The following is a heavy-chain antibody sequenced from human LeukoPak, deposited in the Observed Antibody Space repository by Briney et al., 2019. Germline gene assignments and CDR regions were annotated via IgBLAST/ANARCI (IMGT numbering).Heavy chain of an antibody. J-gene: IGHJ6*03. D-gene: IGHD6-13*01. CDR1: GFTFSSYA. V-gene: IGHV3-23*01. Sequence: PGGSLRLSCAASGFTFSSYAMSWVRQAPGKGLEWVSATSGSGGSTYYADSVKGRFTISRDNSKNTLYLQMNSLRAEDTAVYYCAKRASGYSSSWYNRKYYYYMDVWGKGTTVTVSS. CDR3: AKRASGYSSSWYNRKYYYYMDV. CDR2: TSGSGGST.